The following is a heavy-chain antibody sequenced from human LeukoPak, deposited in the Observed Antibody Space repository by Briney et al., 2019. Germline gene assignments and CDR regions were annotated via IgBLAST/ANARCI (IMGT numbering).Heavy chain of an antibody. CDR2: ISSSSSYI. V-gene: IGHV3-21*01. CDR3: ARDPREDYYFDY. CDR1: GFTFSSYS. J-gene: IGHJ4*02. Sequence: GGSLRLSCAASGFTFSSYSMNWVRQAPGKGLEWVSSISSSSSYIYYADSVKGRFTISRDNAKNSLYLQMNSLRAEDTAVYYCARDPREDYYFDYWSQGTLVTVSS.